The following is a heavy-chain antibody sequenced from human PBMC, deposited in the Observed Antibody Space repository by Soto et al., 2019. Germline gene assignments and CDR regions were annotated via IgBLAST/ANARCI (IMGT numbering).Heavy chain of an antibody. Sequence: QVQLVESGGGVVQPGRSLRLSCAASGFTFSSYGMHWVRQAPGKGLEWVAVISYDGSNKYYADSVKGRFTISRDNSKNTLYLRMNSLRAEATAVSYCAKGHYGGNRVGNYFDYWGQGTLVTVSS. CDR1: GFTFSSYG. CDR3: AKGHYGGNRVGNYFDY. CDR2: ISYDGSNK. D-gene: IGHD4-17*01. V-gene: IGHV3-30*18. J-gene: IGHJ4*02.